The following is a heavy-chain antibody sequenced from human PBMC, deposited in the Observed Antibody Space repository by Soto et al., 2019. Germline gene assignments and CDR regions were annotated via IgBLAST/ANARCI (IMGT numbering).Heavy chain of an antibody. D-gene: IGHD6-13*01. Sequence: SEPLSLTCTVYGGSFRGYYWSWIRKPPGKGLEGIGEINHSGSTNYNPSLKSRVTISVDMSKNQFSLKLSSVTAADTAVYYCARGGRQQLIPTPISYKIDYWGQGTLVTVSS. CDR1: GGSFRGYY. CDR3: ARGGRQQLIPTPISYKIDY. CDR2: INHSGST. V-gene: IGHV4-34*01. J-gene: IGHJ4*02.